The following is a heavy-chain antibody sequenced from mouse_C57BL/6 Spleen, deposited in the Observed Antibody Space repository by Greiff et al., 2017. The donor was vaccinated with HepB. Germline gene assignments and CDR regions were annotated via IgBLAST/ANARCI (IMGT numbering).Heavy chain of an antibody. V-gene: IGHV1-7*01. CDR2: INPSSGYT. CDR3: ARGPSNYYGSSYWYVDV. CDR1: GYTFTSYW. D-gene: IGHD1-1*01. Sequence: QVQLKESGAELAKPGASVKLSCKASGYTFTSYWMHWVKQRPGQGLEWIGYINPSSGYTKYNQKFKDKATLTADKSSSTAYMQLSSLTYEDSAVYYCARGPSNYYGSSYWYVDVWGTGTTVTVSS. J-gene: IGHJ1*03.